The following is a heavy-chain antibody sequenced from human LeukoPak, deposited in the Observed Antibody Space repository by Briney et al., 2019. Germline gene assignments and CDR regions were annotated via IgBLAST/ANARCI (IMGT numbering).Heavy chain of an antibody. CDR3: AKEPSTSSSLYYCMDA. J-gene: IGHJ6*03. CDR2: ISGSGNIK. CDR1: GFTFRNHE. Sequence: GGSLRLSCAASGFTFRNHEMSWVRQTPGKGLEWVSDISGSGNIKNYADSVKGRFTISRDNAKNSLFLQMNSLRAEDTAVYYCAKEPSTSSSLYYCMDAWGKGTSVTVSS. V-gene: IGHV3-48*03. D-gene: IGHD6-6*01.